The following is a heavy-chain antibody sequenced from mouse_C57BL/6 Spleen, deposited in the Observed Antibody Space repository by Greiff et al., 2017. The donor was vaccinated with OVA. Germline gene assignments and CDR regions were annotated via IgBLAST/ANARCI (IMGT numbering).Heavy chain of an antibody. V-gene: IGHV1-81*01. CDR3: ARGRGTWYAMDY. D-gene: IGHD3-3*01. CDR2: IYPRSGNT. J-gene: IGHJ4*01. Sequence: VKLMESGAELARPGASVKLSCKASGYTFTSYGISWVKQRTGQGLEWIGEIYPRSGNTYYNEKFKGKATLTADKSSSTAYMELRSLTSEDSAVYFCARGRGTWYAMDYWGQGTSVTVSS. CDR1: GYTFTSYG.